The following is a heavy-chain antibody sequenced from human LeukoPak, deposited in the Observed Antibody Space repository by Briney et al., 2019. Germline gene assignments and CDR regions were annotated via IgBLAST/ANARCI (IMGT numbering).Heavy chain of an antibody. V-gene: IGHV3-48*03. J-gene: IGHJ4*02. CDR2: FAGSDTTK. Sequence: PGGSLRLSCAASGFDFGAYEMNWVRQAPGKGLEWVAYFAGSDTTKYYADSVRGRFTISRDNAKISLYLQMNSLRAEDTALYYCTTLGYHLDSWGQGTLVTVSS. D-gene: IGHD3-22*01. CDR1: GFDFGAYE. CDR3: TTLGYHLDS.